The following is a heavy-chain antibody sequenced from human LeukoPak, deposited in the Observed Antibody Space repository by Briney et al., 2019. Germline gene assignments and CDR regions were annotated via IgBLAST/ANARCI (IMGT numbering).Heavy chain of an antibody. J-gene: IGHJ4*02. Sequence: SETLSLTCTVSGGSIIGHWWSWIRQPPGKGLEWIGDIFYSGGSTNYNPSLKSRLTMTLDTSKNQFSLKLTSVTAADTAMYYCARRNTADASIDFWGQGTLVTASS. D-gene: IGHD2/OR15-2a*01. CDR2: IFYSGGST. CDR1: GGSIIGHW. V-gene: IGHV4-59*08. CDR3: ARRNTADASIDF.